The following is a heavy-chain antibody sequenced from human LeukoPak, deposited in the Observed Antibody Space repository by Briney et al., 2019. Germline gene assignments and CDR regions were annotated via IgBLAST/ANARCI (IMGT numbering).Heavy chain of an antibody. D-gene: IGHD2-2*01. CDR1: GFTFSSYT. Sequence: GGSLRLSCAASGFTFSSYTMSWVRQAPGKGLEWVSAISTSGGSTYYADSVKGRFTISRDNSKNTLYLQMNSLRVEDTAVYYCAKGGDCSSTSCTPGYWGQGTLVTVSS. V-gene: IGHV3-23*01. CDR3: AKGGDCSSTSCTPGY. CDR2: ISTSGGST. J-gene: IGHJ4*02.